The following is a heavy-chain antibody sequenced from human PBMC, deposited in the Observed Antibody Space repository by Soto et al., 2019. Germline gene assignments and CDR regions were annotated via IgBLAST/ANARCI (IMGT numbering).Heavy chain of an antibody. CDR3: ASVYGSGSNDY. D-gene: IGHD3-10*01. Sequence: SETLSLTCAVSSGSIRSSNWWSWVRQPPGKGLEWIGEIYHSGSTNYNPSLKSRVTISVDKSKNHFSLKLTSVTAADTAVYYCASVYGSGSNDYWGQGTLVSVSS. CDR2: IYHSGST. J-gene: IGHJ4*02. V-gene: IGHV4-4*02. CDR1: SGSIRSSNW.